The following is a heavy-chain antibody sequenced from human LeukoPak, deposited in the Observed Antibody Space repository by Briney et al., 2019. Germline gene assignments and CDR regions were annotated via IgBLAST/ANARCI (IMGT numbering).Heavy chain of an antibody. D-gene: IGHD6-13*01. V-gene: IGHV4-39*07. CDR3: ASGIAAGGIWYAFDI. CDR1: GGSISSSSYY. Sequence: SETLSLTCTVSGGSISSSSYYWGWIRQPPGKGLEWIGSIYYSGSTYYNPSLKSRVTISVDTSKNQFSLKLSSVTAADTAVYYCASGIAAGGIWYAFDIWGLGTMVTVSS. J-gene: IGHJ3*02. CDR2: IYYSGST.